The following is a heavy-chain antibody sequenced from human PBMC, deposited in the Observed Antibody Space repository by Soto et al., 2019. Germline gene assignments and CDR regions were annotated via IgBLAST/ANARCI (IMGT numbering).Heavy chain of an antibody. J-gene: IGHJ4*02. Sequence: PGGSLRLSCAASGFTFSSYAMSWVRQAPGKGLEWVSAISGSGGSTYYADSVKGRFTISRDNSKNTLYLQMNSLRAEDTAVYYCAKDGSQWLVRYYFDYWGQGTLVTVSS. D-gene: IGHD6-19*01. CDR1: GFTFSSYA. CDR2: ISGSGGST. CDR3: AKDGSQWLVRYYFDY. V-gene: IGHV3-23*01.